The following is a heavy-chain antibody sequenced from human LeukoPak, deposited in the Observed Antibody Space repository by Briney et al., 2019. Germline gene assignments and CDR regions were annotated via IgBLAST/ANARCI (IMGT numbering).Heavy chain of an antibody. CDR2: INPNSGGT. D-gene: IGHD3-10*01. V-gene: IGHV1-2*02. Sequence: ASVKVSCKASGYTFTGYYMHWVRQAPGQGLEWMGWINPNSGGTNYAQKLQGRVTMTTDTSTSTGYMELRSLRSDDTAIYYCARTYYYASGTYYPPDYWGQGTLVTVSS. CDR1: GYTFTGYY. CDR3: ARTYYYASGTYYPPDY. J-gene: IGHJ4*02.